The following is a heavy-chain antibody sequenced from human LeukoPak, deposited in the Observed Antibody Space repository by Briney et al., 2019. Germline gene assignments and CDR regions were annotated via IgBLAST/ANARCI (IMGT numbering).Heavy chain of an antibody. CDR1: GFTFSSYA. CDR3: AKDIERRTFSIAAAATLTHFDY. D-gene: IGHD6-13*01. J-gene: IGHJ4*02. Sequence: GGSLRLSCAASGFTFSSYAMSWVRQAPGKGLEWVSAISGSGGSTYYADSVKGRFTISRDNSKNTLYLQMNSLRAEDTAVYYCAKDIERRTFSIAAAATLTHFDYWGQGTLVTVSS. CDR2: ISGSGGST. V-gene: IGHV3-23*01.